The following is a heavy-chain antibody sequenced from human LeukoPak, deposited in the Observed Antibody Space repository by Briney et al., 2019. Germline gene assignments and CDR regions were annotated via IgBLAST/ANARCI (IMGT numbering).Heavy chain of an antibody. CDR1: GFTFSSYG. D-gene: IGHD1-26*01. CDR2: ISYDGSNK. CDR3: AKGGEDGSYYGY. V-gene: IGHV3-30*18. Sequence: PGRSLRLSCAASGFTFSSYGMHWVRQAPGKGLEWVAVISYDGSNKYYADSVKGRFTISRDNSKNTLYLQMNSLRAEDTAVYYCAKGGEDGSYYGYWGQGTLVTVSS. J-gene: IGHJ4*02.